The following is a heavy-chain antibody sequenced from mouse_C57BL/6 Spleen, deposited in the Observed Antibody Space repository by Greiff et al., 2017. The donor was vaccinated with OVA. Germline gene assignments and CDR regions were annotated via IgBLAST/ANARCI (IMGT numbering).Heavy chain of an antibody. CDR3: ASGSERFAY. J-gene: IGHJ3*01. Sequence: VKLVESGPGLVAPSQSLSITCTVSGFSLTSYGVDWVRQSPGKGLEWLGVIWGVGSTNYNSALKSRLSISKDNSKSQVFLKMNSLQTDDTAMYYCASGSERFAYWGQGTLVTVSA. CDR2: IWGVGST. V-gene: IGHV2-6*01. CDR1: GFSLTSYG.